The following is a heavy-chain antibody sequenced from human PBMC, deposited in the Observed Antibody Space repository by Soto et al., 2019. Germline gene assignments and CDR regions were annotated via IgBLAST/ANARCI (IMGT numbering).Heavy chain of an antibody. CDR3: ARDRGRDTAMVTPLCYFDY. CDR1: GYTFTSYG. J-gene: IGHJ4*02. V-gene: IGHV1-18*01. D-gene: IGHD5-18*01. CDR2: ISAYNGNT. Sequence: EASVKVSCKASGYTFTSYGISWVRQAPGQGLEWMGWISAYNGNTNYAQKLQGRVTMTTDTSTSTAYMELRSLRSDDTAVYYCARDRGRDTAMVTPLCYFDYWGQGTLVTVSS.